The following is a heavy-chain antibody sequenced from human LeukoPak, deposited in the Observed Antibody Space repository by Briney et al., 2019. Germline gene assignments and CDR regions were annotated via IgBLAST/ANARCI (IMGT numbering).Heavy chain of an antibody. D-gene: IGHD3-16*01. CDR3: ARVGWGRFDY. Sequence: PGRSLRLSCAASGFTFSSYGIHWVRQAPGKGLEWVAVISYDGSSKYYADSVKGRFTISRDNFKNTLYLQMNSLKPEDTAVYYCARVGWGRFDYWGQGTLVTVSS. CDR2: ISYDGSSK. CDR1: GFTFSSYG. V-gene: IGHV3-30*03. J-gene: IGHJ4*02.